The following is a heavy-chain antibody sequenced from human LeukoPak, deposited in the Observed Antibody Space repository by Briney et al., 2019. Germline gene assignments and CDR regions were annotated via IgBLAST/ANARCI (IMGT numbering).Heavy chain of an antibody. V-gene: IGHV1-69*06. J-gene: IGHJ6*03. CDR1: GGTFSSYA. CDR2: IIPIFGTA. CDR3: ARAYPPPVNYYYYMDV. D-gene: IGHD3-16*02. Sequence: GASVKVSCKASGGTFSSYAISWVRQAPGQGLEWMGGIIPIFGTANYAQKFQGRVTITADKSTSTAYMELSSLRSEDTAVYYCARAYPPPVNYYYYMDVWGKGTTVTVSS.